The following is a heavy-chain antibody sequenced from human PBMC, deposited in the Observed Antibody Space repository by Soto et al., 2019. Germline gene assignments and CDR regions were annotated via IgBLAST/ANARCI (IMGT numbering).Heavy chain of an antibody. CDR2: ICATGTT. CDR3: VRDGTKTLRDWFDP. Sequence: SETLSLTCTVSGASISGFYWSWIRKSAGKGLEWIGRICATGTTDYNPSLKSRVMMSVDTSKKQFSLKLRSVTAAGTAVYYCVRDGTKTLRDWFDPWGQGISVTVS. D-gene: IGHD1-1*01. J-gene: IGHJ5*02. CDR1: GASISGFY. V-gene: IGHV4-4*07.